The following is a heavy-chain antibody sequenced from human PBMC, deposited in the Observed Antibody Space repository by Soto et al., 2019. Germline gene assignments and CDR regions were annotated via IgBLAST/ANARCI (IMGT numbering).Heavy chain of an antibody. V-gene: IGHV3-53*01. J-gene: IGHJ4*02. CDR3: ARQQLAYFDD. Sequence: EVQLVESGGGLIQPGGSLRLSCAASGFTVRSNYMGWVRQAPGRGLEWVSSIYSGGRTYYADSVEGRFTISRDNSKNTLYLQMNSLRDEDTAVYYCARQQLAYFDDWGQGTRVTVSS. D-gene: IGHD6-13*01. CDR1: GFTVRSNY. CDR2: IYSGGRT.